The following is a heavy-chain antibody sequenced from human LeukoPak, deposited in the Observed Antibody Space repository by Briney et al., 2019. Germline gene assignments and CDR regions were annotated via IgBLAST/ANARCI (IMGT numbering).Heavy chain of an antibody. V-gene: IGHV1-18*04. Sequence: GASVRVSCKASGYTFSDNYIHWVRQAPGQGLEWLAWISPYNGNTKYAQKFQGRVTMTTDTSTSTAYMELRSLTSDDTAVYYCAREESIGRYQFLHDSWGQGTLVTVSS. J-gene: IGHJ4*02. CDR3: AREESIGRYQFLHDS. CDR2: ISPYNGNT. D-gene: IGHD1-26*01. CDR1: GYTFSDNY.